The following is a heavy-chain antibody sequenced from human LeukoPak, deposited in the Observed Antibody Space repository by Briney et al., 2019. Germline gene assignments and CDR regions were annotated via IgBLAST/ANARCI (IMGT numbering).Heavy chain of an antibody. CDR1: GFTFSSYA. Sequence: GGSLRLSCAASGFTFSSYAMSWVRQAPGKGLEWVSAISGSGGSTYYADSVKGRFTISRDNSKNTLYLQMNSLRAEDTAVYYCARTPGIAVAAGPAYYFDYWGQGTLVTVSS. CDR2: ISGSGGST. D-gene: IGHD6-19*01. V-gene: IGHV3-23*01. J-gene: IGHJ4*02. CDR3: ARTPGIAVAAGPAYYFDY.